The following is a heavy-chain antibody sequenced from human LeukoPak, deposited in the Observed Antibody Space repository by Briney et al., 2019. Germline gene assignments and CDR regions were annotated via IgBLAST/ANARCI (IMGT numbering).Heavy chain of an antibody. J-gene: IGHJ3*02. Sequence: SETLSLTCTVSGGSISSYHWSWIRQPPGKGLEWIGYIYYSGSTNYNPSLKSRVTISVDTSKNQFSLKLSSVTAADTAVYYCARLKHYYDSSGYYYSGAFDIWGQGTMVTVSS. D-gene: IGHD3-22*01. V-gene: IGHV4-59*08. CDR3: ARLKHYYDSSGYYYSGAFDI. CDR2: IYYSGST. CDR1: GGSISSYH.